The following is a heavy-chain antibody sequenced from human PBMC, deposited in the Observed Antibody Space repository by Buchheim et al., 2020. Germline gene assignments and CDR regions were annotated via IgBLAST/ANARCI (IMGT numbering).Heavy chain of an antibody. J-gene: IGHJ6*02. V-gene: IGHV4-34*01. D-gene: IGHD3-10*01. CDR2: INHSGST. Sequence: QVQLQQWGAGLLKPSETLSLTCAVYGGSFSGYYWSWIRQPPGKGLEWIGEINHSGSTNYNPSLKSRVTISVDTSKNQFSLKLSSVTAADTAVYYCAKGEGSGSWGYYYGMGVWGQGTT. CDR3: AKGEGSGSWGYYYGMGV. CDR1: GGSFSGYY.